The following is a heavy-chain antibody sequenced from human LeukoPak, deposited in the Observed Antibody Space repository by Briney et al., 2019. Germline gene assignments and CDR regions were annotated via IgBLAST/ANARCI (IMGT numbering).Heavy chain of an antibody. V-gene: IGHV3-21*01. CDR1: RFTFSSYS. CDR2: ISSFGSYI. CDR3: AMSTRYFDY. J-gene: IGHJ4*02. Sequence: GGSLRLSCAASRFTFSSYSMNWVRQAPGKGLEWVSSISSFGSYIYYAGSVKGRFTISRDNAKNSVYLQVNSLRAGDTAVYYCAMSTRYFDYWGQGTLVTVSS.